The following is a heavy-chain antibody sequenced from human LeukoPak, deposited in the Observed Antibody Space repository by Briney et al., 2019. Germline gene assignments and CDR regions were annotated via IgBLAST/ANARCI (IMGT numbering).Heavy chain of an antibody. V-gene: IGHV3-64*01. D-gene: IGHD4/OR15-4a*01. Sequence: GGSLRLSCAASVFTLSSYAMHWVRQAPGKGLEYVSAISSNGGSTYYANSVKGRFTISRDNSKNTLYLQMGSLRAEDMAVYYCASGDYGGYYFDYWGQGTLVTVSS. CDR1: VFTLSSYA. CDR3: ASGDYGGYYFDY. J-gene: IGHJ4*02. CDR2: ISSNGGST.